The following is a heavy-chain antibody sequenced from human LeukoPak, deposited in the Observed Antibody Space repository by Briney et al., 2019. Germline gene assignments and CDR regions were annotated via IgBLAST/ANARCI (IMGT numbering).Heavy chain of an antibody. Sequence: GGSLRLSCAASGFTFSSYSMSWVRPAPGKGLEWVSSISSSSSYIYYADSVKGRFTISRDNAKNSLYLQMNSLRAEDTAVYYCARDLAQLVDTAMARFGYWGQGTLVTVSS. V-gene: IGHV3-21*01. J-gene: IGHJ4*02. CDR1: GFTFSSYS. CDR3: ARDLAQLVDTAMARFGY. D-gene: IGHD5-18*01. CDR2: ISSSSSYI.